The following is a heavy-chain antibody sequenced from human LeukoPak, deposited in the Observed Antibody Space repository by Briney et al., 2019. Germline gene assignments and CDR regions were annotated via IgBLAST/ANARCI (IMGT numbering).Heavy chain of an antibody. V-gene: IGHV1-18*01. Sequence: ASVKVSCKASGYTFTSYGIGWVRQAPGQGLEWMGWISAYNGNTNYAQKLQGRVTMTTDTSTSTAYMELRSLRSDDTAVYYCARAGRIAAAPDPDYWGQGTLVTVPS. D-gene: IGHD6-13*01. CDR2: ISAYNGNT. CDR1: GYTFTSYG. J-gene: IGHJ4*02. CDR3: ARAGRIAAAPDPDY.